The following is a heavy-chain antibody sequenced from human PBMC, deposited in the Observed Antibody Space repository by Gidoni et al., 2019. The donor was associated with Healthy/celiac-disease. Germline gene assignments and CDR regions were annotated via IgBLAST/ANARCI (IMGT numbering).Heavy chain of an antibody. CDR2: ISSSSSTI. D-gene: IGHD5-18*01. V-gene: IGHV3-48*02. CDR1: GFTFSSYS. CDR3: ARNPYSYGLYEVPDY. J-gene: IGHJ4*02. Sequence: EVQLVESGGGLVPPGGSLRLSCAASGFTFSSYSMTWVRQAPGKGLEWVSYISSSSSTIYYADSVKGRFTISRDNAKNSLYLQMNSLRDEDTAVYYCARNPYSYGLYEVPDYWGQGNLVTVSS.